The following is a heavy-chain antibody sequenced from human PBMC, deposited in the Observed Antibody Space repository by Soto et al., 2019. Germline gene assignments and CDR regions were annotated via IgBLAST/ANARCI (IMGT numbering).Heavy chain of an antibody. D-gene: IGHD3-22*01. V-gene: IGHV1-69*13. CDR2: IIPFFRAT. Sequence: AASVKVSCKASGGTFSSQAFSWVRLAPGQGLEWMGVIIPFFRATNYAQKFQGRITITADESTSTVYMELSSLRFEDTAVYYCARDVSLNYYDGTYYYYAMDVWGQGTAVTVSS. CDR1: GGTFSSQA. CDR3: ARDVSLNYYDGTYYYYAMDV. J-gene: IGHJ6*02.